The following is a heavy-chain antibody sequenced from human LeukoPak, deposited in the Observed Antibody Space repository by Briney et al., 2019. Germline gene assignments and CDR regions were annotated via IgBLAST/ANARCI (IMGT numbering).Heavy chain of an antibody. Sequence: GGSLRLSCAAPGFTFSRYWMSWLRQAPGKGLEWVANINEDGSEKYYVDSVKGRFSISRDNAKNSLYLQMNSLRAEDTAVYYCAELGITMIGGVWGKGTTVTISS. J-gene: IGHJ6*04. D-gene: IGHD3-10*02. V-gene: IGHV3-7*01. CDR1: GFTFSRYW. CDR3: AELGITMIGGV. CDR2: INEDGSEK.